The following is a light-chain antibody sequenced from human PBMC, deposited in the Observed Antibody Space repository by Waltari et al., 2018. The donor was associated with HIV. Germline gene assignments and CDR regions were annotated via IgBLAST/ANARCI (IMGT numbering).Light chain of an antibody. CDR1: SSNIGADYG. CDR3: QSHDNSLSLAV. J-gene: IGLJ1*01. V-gene: IGLV1-40*01. CDR2: GND. Sequence: QSVLTQPPSMSGAPGPRVTIPCTGSSSNIGADYGVHWYQQLPGTAPKLLIYGNDTRRSVVPDRFSGSQSGTSASLAITGLQAEEEAEYYGQSHDNSLSLAVSGTGTKVAVL.